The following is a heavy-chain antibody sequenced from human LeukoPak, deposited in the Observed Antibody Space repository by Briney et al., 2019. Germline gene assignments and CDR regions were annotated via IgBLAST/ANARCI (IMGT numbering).Heavy chain of an antibody. CDR2: IKQDGSEK. J-gene: IGHJ4*02. CDR1: GFTFSSYW. V-gene: IGHV3-7*01. CDR3: ARESPGIAAAYDY. D-gene: IGHD6-13*01. Sequence: GGSLRLSCAASGFTFSSYWMSWVRQAPGKGLELVANIKQDGSEKYYVDSVKGRFTISRDNAKNSLYLQMNSLGAEDTAVYYCARESPGIAAAYDYWGQGTLVTVSS.